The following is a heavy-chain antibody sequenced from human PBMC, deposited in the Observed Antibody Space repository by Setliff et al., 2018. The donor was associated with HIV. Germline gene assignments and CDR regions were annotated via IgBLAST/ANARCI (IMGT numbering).Heavy chain of an antibody. D-gene: IGHD6-13*01. CDR2: LYYSGST. CDR3: ARHESGRSSSWSNFDY. Sequence: PSETLPLTCTVSGGSISSSSYYWGWIRQPPGKGLEWIGSLYYSGSTNYNPSLKSRVTISVDTSKNQFSLKLSSVTAADTAVYYCARHESGRSSSWSNFDYWGQGTLVAVS. CDR1: GGSISSSSYY. J-gene: IGHJ4*02. V-gene: IGHV4-39*01.